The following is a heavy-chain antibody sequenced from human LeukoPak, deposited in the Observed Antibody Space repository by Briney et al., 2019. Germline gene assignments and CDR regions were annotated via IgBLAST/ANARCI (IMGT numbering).Heavy chain of an antibody. V-gene: IGHV1-46*01. D-gene: IGHD3-10*01. CDR1: GYTFTSYY. Sequence: GASVKVSCKASGYTFTSYYMYWVRQAPGQGLEWMGIINPNRGSTSYAQKFQGRVTMTRDMSTSTVYMELSSLRSEDTAVYYCTTDPIVPYYGSGGGWDYWGQGTLVTVSS. J-gene: IGHJ4*02. CDR2: INPNRGST. CDR3: TTDPIVPYYGSGGGWDY.